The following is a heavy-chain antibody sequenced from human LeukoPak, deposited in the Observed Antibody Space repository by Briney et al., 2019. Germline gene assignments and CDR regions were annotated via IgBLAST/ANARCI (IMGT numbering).Heavy chain of an antibody. CDR1: GFTFSSYS. D-gene: IGHD3-3*01. CDR3: AKDLNYDFWSGYYAPTEYYYYGMDV. J-gene: IGHJ6*02. Sequence: GGSLRLSCAASGFTFSSYSMNWVRQAPGKGLEWVSSISSSSSYIYYADSVKGRFTISRDNSKNTLYLQMNSLRAEDTAVYYCAKDLNYDFWSGYYAPTEYYYYGMDVWGQGTTVTVSS. CDR2: ISSSSSYI. V-gene: IGHV3-21*01.